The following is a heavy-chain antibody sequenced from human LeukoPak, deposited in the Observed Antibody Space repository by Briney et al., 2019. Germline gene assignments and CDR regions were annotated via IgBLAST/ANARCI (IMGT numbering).Heavy chain of an antibody. CDR1: GFTVSSNY. D-gene: IGHD4-23*01. CDR2: FYRGGST. CDR3: ARGRHYGGWYFDL. J-gene: IGHJ2*01. V-gene: IGHV3-53*01. Sequence: PGGSLRLSCAASGFTVSSNYMSWVRQAPGKGLEWVSVFYRGGSTYYADSVKGRFTISRDNSKNTLYLQMNSLRAEDTAVYYCARGRHYGGWYFDLWGRGTLVTVSS.